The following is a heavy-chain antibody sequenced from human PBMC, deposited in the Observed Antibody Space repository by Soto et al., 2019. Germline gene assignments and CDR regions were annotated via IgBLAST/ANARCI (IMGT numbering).Heavy chain of an antibody. CDR3: AREKYGGNSRYYYGMDV. CDR2: IYDRGST. V-gene: IGHV4-30-4*01. Sequence: PSETLSLTCTVSGGSIRRGGYYWGWVREPPGQGLEWIGYIYDRGSTYYNPALKSRVTISVDTSKNQFSLKLSSVTAADTAVYYCAREKYGGNSRYYYGMDVWGQGTTVTVSS. CDR1: GGSIRRGGYY. J-gene: IGHJ6*02. D-gene: IGHD2-21*02.